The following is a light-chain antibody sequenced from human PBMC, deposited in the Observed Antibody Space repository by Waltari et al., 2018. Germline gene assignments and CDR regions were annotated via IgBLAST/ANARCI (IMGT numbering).Light chain of an antibody. Sequence: DIQMTQSPSTLSASVGDRVTITCRASQSISSWLAWYQQKPGKAPKLLIYKASSLESGVPSRFIVSGSGTEFTLTISSLQPDDFATYYCQQYNSYPWTFGQGTKVEIK. CDR2: KAS. J-gene: IGKJ1*01. V-gene: IGKV1-5*03. CDR3: QQYNSYPWT. CDR1: QSISSW.